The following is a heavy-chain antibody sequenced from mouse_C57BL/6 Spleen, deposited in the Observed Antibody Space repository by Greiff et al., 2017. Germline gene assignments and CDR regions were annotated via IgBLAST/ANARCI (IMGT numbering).Heavy chain of an antibody. CDR2: IGPGSGST. J-gene: IGHJ4*01. Sequence: QVQLQQSGAELVKPGASVKISCKASGYTFTDSYIHWVKQRPGQGLEWIGKIGPGSGSTYYNEKFKGKATLTTDKSSSTAYMQLSSLTSEDSAVYFCARSLGRNYAMDYWGQGTSVTVSS. CDR1: GYTFTDSY. CDR3: ARSLGRNYAMDY. V-gene: IGHV1-77*01. D-gene: IGHD4-1*01.